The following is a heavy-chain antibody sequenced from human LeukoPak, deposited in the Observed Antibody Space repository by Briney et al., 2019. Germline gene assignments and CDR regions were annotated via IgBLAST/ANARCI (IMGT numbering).Heavy chain of an antibody. CDR3: ARDQVLGAPAAIRGYYYYYGMDV. V-gene: IGHV3-21*01. J-gene: IGHJ6*02. D-gene: IGHD2-2*02. CDR2: IISSSYM. Sequence: GGSLRLSCAASGFTFSADSMSWVRQAPGKGLEWVSSIISSSYMYYADSVKGRFTISRDNAKSSLYLQMNSLRAEDTAVYYCARDQVLGAPAAIRGYYYYYGMDVWGQGTTVTVSS. CDR1: GFTFSADS.